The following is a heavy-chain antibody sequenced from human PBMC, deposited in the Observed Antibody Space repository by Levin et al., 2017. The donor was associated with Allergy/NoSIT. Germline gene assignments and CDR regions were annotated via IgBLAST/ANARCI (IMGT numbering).Heavy chain of an antibody. CDR1: GGSISSGSYY. Sequence: SETLSLTCTVSGGSISSGSYYWSWIRQPAGKGLEWIGRIYTSGSTNYNPSLKSRVTISVDTSKNQFSLKLSSVTAADTAVYYCASTRTSRGYWFDPWGQGTLVTVSS. CDR2: IYTSGST. V-gene: IGHV4-61*02. D-gene: IGHD3-10*01. J-gene: IGHJ5*02. CDR3: ASTRTSRGYWFDP.